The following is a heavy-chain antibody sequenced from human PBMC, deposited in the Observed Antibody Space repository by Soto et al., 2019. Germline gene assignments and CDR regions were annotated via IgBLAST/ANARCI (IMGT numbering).Heavy chain of an antibody. CDR1: GVSIGSSTNY. CDR3: ARPSGGGAFDI. D-gene: IGHD2-8*02. Sequence: QLQLQESGPGLVKPPETLSLTCTVYGVSIGSSTNYWGWIRQPPGKGLEWIGTIYYSGTTYYNPSLKSRVTISVDTSTNQFSLKLSSVTAADTAVYYCARPSGGGAFDIWGQGTMVTVSS. J-gene: IGHJ3*02. CDR2: IYYSGTT. V-gene: IGHV4-39*01.